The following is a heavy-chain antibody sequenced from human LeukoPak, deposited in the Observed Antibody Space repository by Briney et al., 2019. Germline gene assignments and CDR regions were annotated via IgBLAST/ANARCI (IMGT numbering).Heavy chain of an antibody. V-gene: IGHV1-46*01. J-gene: IGHJ4*02. D-gene: IGHD3-22*01. Sequence: ASVKVSCKASGYTFTIYYIHWVRQAPGQGLEWMGLINPSGGSTNYAQKLQGRVTMTRDTSTSTVYMELSSLRSEDTAVYYCATIYYYDRSDYYRLDYWGQGTLVTVSS. CDR1: GYTFTIYY. CDR3: ATIYYYDRSDYYRLDY. CDR2: INPSGGST.